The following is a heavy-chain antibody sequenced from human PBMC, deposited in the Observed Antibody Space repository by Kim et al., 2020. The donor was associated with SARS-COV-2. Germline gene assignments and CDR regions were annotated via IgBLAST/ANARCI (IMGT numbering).Heavy chain of an antibody. D-gene: IGHD2-2*01. V-gene: IGHV3-15*01. Sequence: DYAEPVKGRFTIARDDSKNTLYVQMNSLKTEDTAMYYCVLAAIGLYYFDYWGQGTLVTVSS. CDR3: VLAAIGLYYFDY. J-gene: IGHJ4*02.